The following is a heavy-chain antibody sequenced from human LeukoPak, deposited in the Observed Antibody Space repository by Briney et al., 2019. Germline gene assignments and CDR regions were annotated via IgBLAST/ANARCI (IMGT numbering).Heavy chain of an antibody. CDR1: GFTFSSHA. J-gene: IGHJ4*02. V-gene: IGHV3-23*01. CDR2: ISGGGGST. Sequence: GGSLRLSCEVSGFTFSSHAMGWVRQAPGEGLEWVSVISGGGGSTYFADSLKGRFTISRDNSKNTLYLQMNSLTAAATAVYYCAKGVGEFGFRFDSWGQGTLVTVSS. CDR3: AKGVGEFGFRFDS. D-gene: IGHD3-16*01.